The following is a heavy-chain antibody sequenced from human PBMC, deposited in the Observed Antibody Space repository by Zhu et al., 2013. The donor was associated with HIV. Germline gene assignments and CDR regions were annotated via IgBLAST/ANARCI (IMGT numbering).Heavy chain of an antibody. CDR3: ARSIDSSMANFDY. V-gene: IGHV1-8*01. D-gene: IGHD3-10*01. J-gene: IGHJ4*02. CDR2: MNPNSGNT. Sequence: QVQLVQSGAVVKKPGASVEVSCKASGYTFTSYDIHWVRQATGQGLEWMGWMNPNSGNTGYEQKFQGRVTMTRDTSTSTVYMELSSLRSEDTAVYYCARSIDSSMANFDYWGQGTLVTVSS. CDR1: GYTFTSYD.